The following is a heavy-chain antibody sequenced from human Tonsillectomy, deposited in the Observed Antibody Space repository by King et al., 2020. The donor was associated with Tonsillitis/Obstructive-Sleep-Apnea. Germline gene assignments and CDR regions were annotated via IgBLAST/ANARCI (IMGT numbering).Heavy chain of an antibody. CDR1: GFSLSTSGVG. D-gene: IGHD2-15*01. CDR2: IYWDDDK. Sequence: ITLKESGPTLVKPTQTLTLTCTFAGFSLSTSGVGVGWIRQPPGKALEWLALIYWDDDKRYNPSLKRRVTITKDASKNQVILTMTNMDPVDTATYYCAHRTALGYCSDDSCYSVSYFDYWGQGTLVTVSS. CDR3: AHRTALGYCSDDSCYSVSYFDY. J-gene: IGHJ4*02. V-gene: IGHV2-5*02.